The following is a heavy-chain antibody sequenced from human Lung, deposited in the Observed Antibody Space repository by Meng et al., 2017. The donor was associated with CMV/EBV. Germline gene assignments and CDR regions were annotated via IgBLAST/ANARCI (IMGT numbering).Heavy chain of an antibody. J-gene: IGHJ4*02. CDR3: TREGFDY. V-gene: IGHV1-2*06. CDR2: IKPSTGDT. CDR1: GYTFNDYW. Sequence: QAQLVQSEVEVKKPGTSVKLSCKTSGYTFNDYWIHWVRQAPGQGLEWMGRIKPSTGDTSYAQKFRGRLTVTRDTPISNVYMEVNSLTSDDTAVYYCTREGFDYWGQGALVTVSS.